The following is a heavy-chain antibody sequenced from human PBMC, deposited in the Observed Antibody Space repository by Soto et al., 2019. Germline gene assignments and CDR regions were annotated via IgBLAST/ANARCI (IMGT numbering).Heavy chain of an antibody. D-gene: IGHD6-13*01. CDR1: GFTFSSYG. CDR2: ISYDGSNK. Sequence: GGSLRLSCAASGFTFSSYGMDWVRQAPGKGLEWVAVISYDGSNKYYADSVKGRFTISRDNSKNTLYLQMNSLRAEDTAVYYCAKDLRQQLPTNWFDPWGQGTLVTVSS. J-gene: IGHJ5*02. V-gene: IGHV3-30*18. CDR3: AKDLRQQLPTNWFDP.